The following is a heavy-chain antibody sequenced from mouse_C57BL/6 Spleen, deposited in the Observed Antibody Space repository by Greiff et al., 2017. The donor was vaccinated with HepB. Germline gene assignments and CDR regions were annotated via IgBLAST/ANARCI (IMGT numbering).Heavy chain of an antibody. J-gene: IGHJ4*01. V-gene: IGHV5-6*01. Sequence: EVKLVESGGDLVKPGGSLKLSCAASGFTFSSYGMSWVRQTPDKRLEWVATISSGGSYTYYPDSVKGRFTIYRDNAKNTLYLQMSSLKSEDTAMYYCARPLYYYCSSYYAMDYWGQGTSVTVSS. CDR2: ISSGGSYT. CDR3: ARPLYYYCSSYYAMDY. CDR1: GFTFSSYG. D-gene: IGHD1-1*01.